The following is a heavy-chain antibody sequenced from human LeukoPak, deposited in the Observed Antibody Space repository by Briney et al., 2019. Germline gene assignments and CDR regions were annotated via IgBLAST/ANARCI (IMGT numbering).Heavy chain of an antibody. Sequence: GGSLRLSCAASGFTFSSYAMHWVRQAPGKGLEYVSAISSNGGSTYYANSVKGRFTISRDSSKNTLYLQMGSLRAEDMAVYYCARVGYSGSYLDYWGQGTLVTVSS. CDR1: GFTFSSYA. D-gene: IGHD1-26*01. CDR2: ISSNGGST. V-gene: IGHV3-64*01. CDR3: ARVGYSGSYLDY. J-gene: IGHJ4*02.